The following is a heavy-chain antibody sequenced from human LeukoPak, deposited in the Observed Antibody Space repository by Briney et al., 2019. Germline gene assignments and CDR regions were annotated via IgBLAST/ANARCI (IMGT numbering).Heavy chain of an antibody. Sequence: SETLSLTCAVYGGSFSGYYWSWTRQPPGKGLEWIGEINHSGSTNYNPSLKSRVTISVDTSKNQFSLKLSSVTAADTAVYYCARGHCSGGSCYPNWFDPWGQGTLVTVSS. CDR3: ARGHCSGGSCYPNWFDP. J-gene: IGHJ5*02. CDR1: GGSFSGYY. CDR2: INHSGST. D-gene: IGHD2-15*01. V-gene: IGHV4-34*01.